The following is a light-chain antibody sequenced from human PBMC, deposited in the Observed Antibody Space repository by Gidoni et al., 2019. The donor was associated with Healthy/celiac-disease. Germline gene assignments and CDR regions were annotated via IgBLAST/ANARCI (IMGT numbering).Light chain of an antibody. V-gene: IGLV3-25*03. CDR2: KDS. J-gene: IGLJ1*01. Sequence: SYELTQPPSVSVSPGQTARITCSGDALPKQYAYWYQQKPGQAPVLVIYKDSERPSGIPERFSGSSSGKTVSLTISGVQEEDEADYYCQSADSSGTYQVFGTGTKVTVL. CDR1: ALPKQY. CDR3: QSADSSGTYQV.